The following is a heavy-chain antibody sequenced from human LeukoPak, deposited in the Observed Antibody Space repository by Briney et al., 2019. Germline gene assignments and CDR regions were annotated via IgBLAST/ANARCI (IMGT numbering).Heavy chain of an antibody. CDR3: ARGGIPTGPYYYFYYMDV. J-gene: IGHJ6*03. D-gene: IGHD3-10*01. Sequence: GSSLRLSCAASGFTFSRNVMHWVRQAPGKGLEWVALISYDGNNKFYADSVKGRSTISRDNSRNTLYLQMNSLGGEDAAVYSCARGGIPTGPYYYFYYMDVWGKGTAVTVSS. CDR1: GFTFSRNV. V-gene: IGHV3-30*01. CDR2: ISYDGNNK.